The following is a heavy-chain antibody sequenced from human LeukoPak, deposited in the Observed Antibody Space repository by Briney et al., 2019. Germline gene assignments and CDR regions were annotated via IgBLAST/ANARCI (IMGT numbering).Heavy chain of an antibody. D-gene: IGHD2-21*02. CDR1: GGSISSGDYY. J-gene: IGHJ3*02. CDR3: ARFTSNVVVTALSAFDAFDI. Sequence: PSQTLSLTCTVSGGSISSGDYYWSWIRQPPGKGLEWIGYIYYSGSTYYNPSLKSRVTISVDTPKNQFSLKLSSVTAADTAVYYCARFTSNVVVTALSAFDAFDIWGQGTMVTVSS. CDR2: IYYSGST. V-gene: IGHV4-30-4*01.